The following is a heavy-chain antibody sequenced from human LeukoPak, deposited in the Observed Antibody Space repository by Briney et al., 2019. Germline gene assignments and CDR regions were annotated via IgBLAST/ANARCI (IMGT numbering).Heavy chain of an antibody. V-gene: IGHV3-30-3*01. D-gene: IGHD6-6*01. J-gene: IGHJ4*02. CDR1: GFTFSSYA. CDR3: ASDRPYFDY. CDR2: ISYDGSNK. Sequence: GRSLRLSCAASGFTFSSYAMHWVRQAPGKGLEWVAVISYDGSNKYYADSVKGRFTISRDNSKNTLYLQMNSLRAEDTAVYYCASDRPYFDYWGQGTLVTVYS.